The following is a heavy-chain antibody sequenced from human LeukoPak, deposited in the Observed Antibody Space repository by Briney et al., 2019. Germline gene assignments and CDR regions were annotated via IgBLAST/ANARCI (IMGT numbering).Heavy chain of an antibody. CDR2: INHSGST. V-gene: IGHV4-34*01. CDR3: ARTGNHCSSTSCYVY. Sequence: SETLSLTCAVYGGSFSGYYWSWIRQPPGKGLEWIGEINHSGSTNYNPSRKSRVTISVDTSKNQFSLKLSSVTAADTAVYYCARTGNHCSSTSCYVYWGQGTLVTVSS. J-gene: IGHJ4*02. CDR1: GGSFSGYY. D-gene: IGHD2-2*01.